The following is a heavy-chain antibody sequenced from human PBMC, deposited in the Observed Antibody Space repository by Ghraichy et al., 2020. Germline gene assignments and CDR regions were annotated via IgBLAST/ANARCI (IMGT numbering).Heavy chain of an antibody. J-gene: IGHJ2*01. CDR2: IYYSGST. CDR1: GGSISSSNYY. V-gene: IGHV4-39*01. Sequence: SETLSLTCTVSGGSISSSNYYWGWIRQPPGKGLEWIGTIYYSGSTYYNPSLKSRVTISVDTSKNQFSLRMSSVAATDTAVYYCARHTLAAPGWYFDLWGRVTLFSVSS. D-gene: IGHD2-15*01. CDR3: ARHTLAAPGWYFDL.